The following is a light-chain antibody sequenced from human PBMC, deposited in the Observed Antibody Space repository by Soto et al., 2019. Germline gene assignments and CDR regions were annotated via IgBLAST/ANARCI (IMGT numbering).Light chain of an antibody. Sequence: EIVMTQSPVTLSVSPGERATLSCRASQSVSTNLAWYQQKPGQAPRLLIYGASTRATGIPARFGGSGSGTEFTLTISSLQSEDFAVYSCQQYNNWPPCTFGQGTKLEIK. CDR1: QSVSTN. V-gene: IGKV3-15*01. CDR2: GAS. J-gene: IGKJ2*02. CDR3: QQYNNWPPCT.